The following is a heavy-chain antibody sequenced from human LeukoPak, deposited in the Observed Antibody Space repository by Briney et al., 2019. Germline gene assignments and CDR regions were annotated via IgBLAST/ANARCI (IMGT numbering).Heavy chain of an antibody. CDR2: ILYRDDRT. CDR1: GFSFSDYA. J-gene: IGHJ4*02. V-gene: IGHV3-23*03. D-gene: IGHD2-2*01. CDR3: AKELGYCISASCYQSFDY. Sequence: GGSLRLSCAASGFSFSDYAMNWVRQAPGKGLEWVSILYRDDRTYYADSVKGRFTISRDDSKNTLYLQMNSLRAEDSAVYYCAKELGYCISASCYQSFDYWGQGTLVTVSS.